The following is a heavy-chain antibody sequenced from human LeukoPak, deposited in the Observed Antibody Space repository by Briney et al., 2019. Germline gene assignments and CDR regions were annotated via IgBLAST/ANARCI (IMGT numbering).Heavy chain of an antibody. CDR3: AAQNSSSSYYYYGMEV. Sequence: SVKVSCKASGGTFSSYAISWVRQAPGQGLEWMGRIIPIFGIANYAQKFQGRVTITADKSTSTAYMELSSLRSEDTAVYYCAAQNSSSSYYYYGMEVWGQGTTVTVSS. J-gene: IGHJ6*02. D-gene: IGHD6-6*01. CDR2: IIPIFGIA. V-gene: IGHV1-69*04. CDR1: GGTFSSYA.